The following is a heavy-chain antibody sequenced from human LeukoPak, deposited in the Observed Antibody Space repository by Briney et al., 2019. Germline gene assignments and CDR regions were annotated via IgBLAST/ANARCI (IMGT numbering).Heavy chain of an antibody. CDR1: GFTFRSYA. CDR2: ISDSGATT. CDR3: AKGRVSTATLDS. Sequence: GGSLRLSCAASGFTFRSYAMNWVRQAPGKGLEWVSIISDSGATTYYADSVKGRFTISRDNSKNTLYLQMNSLRAEDTALYYCAKGRVSTATLDSWGQGTLVTVSS. V-gene: IGHV3-23*01. D-gene: IGHD6-25*01. J-gene: IGHJ4*02.